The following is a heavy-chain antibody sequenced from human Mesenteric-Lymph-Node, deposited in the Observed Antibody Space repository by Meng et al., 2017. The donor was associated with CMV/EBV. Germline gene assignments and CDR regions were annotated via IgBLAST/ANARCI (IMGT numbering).Heavy chain of an antibody. Sequence: FSGFSLSTSGVGVGWIRQPPGKALEWLALIYWDDDKRYSPSLKSRLTITRDTSKNQVVLTMTNMDPVDTATYYCAHRLRAAAGGVFDYWGQGTLVTVSS. J-gene: IGHJ4*02. D-gene: IGHD6-13*01. CDR2: IYWDDDK. CDR3: AHRLRAAAGGVFDY. V-gene: IGHV2-5*02. CDR1: GFSLSTSGVG.